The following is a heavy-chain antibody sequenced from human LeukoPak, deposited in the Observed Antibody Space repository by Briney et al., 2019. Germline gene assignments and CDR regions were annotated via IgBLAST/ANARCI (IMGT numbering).Heavy chain of an antibody. CDR1: GGTFSSYA. CDR3: ARGRSSGAQYRIAARRGGGDYYFDY. V-gene: IGHV1-69*05. J-gene: IGHJ4*02. D-gene: IGHD6-6*01. Sequence: GSSVKVSCKASGGTFSSYAISWVRQAPGQGLEWMGGIIPIFGTANYAQKFQGRVTITRNTSISTAYMELSSLRSEDTAVYYCARGRSSGAQYRIAARRGGGDYYFDYWGQGTLVTVSS. CDR2: IIPIFGTA.